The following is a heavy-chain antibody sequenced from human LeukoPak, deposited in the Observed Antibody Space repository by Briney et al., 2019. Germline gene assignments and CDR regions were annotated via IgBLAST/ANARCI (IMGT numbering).Heavy chain of an antibody. Sequence: GGSLRLSCAASGFTFSNYLVHCVRQAPEKGRVCVSRVNPDGSSITYANSVKGRFASSRDNAKNTLYLQMNRLRVEETAVYYCARGGSYGEYWGQGVLVTVSS. V-gene: IGHV3-74*01. CDR1: GFTFSNYL. J-gene: IGHJ4*02. D-gene: IGHD3-16*01. CDR3: ARGGSYGEY. CDR2: VNPDGSSI.